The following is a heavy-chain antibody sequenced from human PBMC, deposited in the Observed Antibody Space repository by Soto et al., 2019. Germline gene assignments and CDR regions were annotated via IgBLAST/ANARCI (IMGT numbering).Heavy chain of an antibody. V-gene: IGHV2-5*02. D-gene: IGHD3-22*01. Sequence: SGPTLGNPTQPLTLTCTFSGFSLSTREVGVGWIRQPPGKALEWLAVIYWDDSKHYSPSLKSRVTITKDTSKNQVVLAVTNMDPVDTAIYYCAHAYDGTSRYWGQGTLVTVSS. CDR3: AHAYDGTSRY. J-gene: IGHJ4*02. CDR2: IYWDDSK. CDR1: GFSLSTREVG.